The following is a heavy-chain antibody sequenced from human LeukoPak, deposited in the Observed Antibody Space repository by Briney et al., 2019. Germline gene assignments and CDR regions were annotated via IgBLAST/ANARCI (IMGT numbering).Heavy chain of an antibody. CDR3: ARDGQRRRITIFGVVITPYYFDY. CDR2: INPSGGST. CDR1: GYTFTSYY. D-gene: IGHD3-3*01. V-gene: IGHV1-46*01. Sequence: ASVKVSCEASGYTFTSYYMHWVRQAPGQGLEWMGIINPSGGSTSYAQKFQGRVTMTRDTSTSTVYMELSSLRSEDAAVYYCARDGQRRRITIFGVVITPYYFDYWGQGTLVTVSS. J-gene: IGHJ4*02.